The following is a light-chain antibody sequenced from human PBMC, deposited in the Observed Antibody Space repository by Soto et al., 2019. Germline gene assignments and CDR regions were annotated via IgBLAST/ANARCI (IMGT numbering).Light chain of an antibody. CDR1: QSVSSY. CDR3: QQHGSSPLT. J-gene: IGKJ4*01. CDR2: DAS. Sequence: DIVLTQSPATLSLSPGERATLSCRASQSVSSYLAWYQQKPGQAPRLLIYDASNRATGIPDRFSGSGSGTDFTLTIRRLEPEDFAVYFCQQHGSSPLTFGGGTKVDI. V-gene: IGKV3-20*01.